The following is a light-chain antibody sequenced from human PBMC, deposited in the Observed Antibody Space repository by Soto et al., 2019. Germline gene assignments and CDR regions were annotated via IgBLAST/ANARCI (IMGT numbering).Light chain of an antibody. Sequence: QSVLTQPASVSGSPGQSITISCTGTSSDVGGYIYVSWYQQHPGKAPKLMIYDVTSRPSGVSYRSSGSKSGNTASLTISGLQAEDEADYYCSSYTTSSSYVFGTGTKMTVL. CDR2: DVT. J-gene: IGLJ1*01. V-gene: IGLV2-14*01. CDR1: SSDVGGYIY. CDR3: SSYTTSSSYV.